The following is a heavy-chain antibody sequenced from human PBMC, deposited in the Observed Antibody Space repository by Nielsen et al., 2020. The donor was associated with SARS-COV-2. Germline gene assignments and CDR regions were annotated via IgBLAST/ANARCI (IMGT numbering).Heavy chain of an antibody. J-gene: IGHJ4*02. CDR2: IDWDDDK. CDR1: GFSLTTNGMC. V-gene: IGHV2-70*01. CDR3: ARASRTYYFDS. Sequence: SGSTLVKPTQTLTLTCAFSGFSLTTNGMCVSWIRQPPGKALQWLALIDWDDDKFYTASLKTRLTISKDTSKNQVVLTMTNMDPVDTATYFCARASRTYYFDSWGQGTLVTVSS. D-gene: IGHD1-14*01.